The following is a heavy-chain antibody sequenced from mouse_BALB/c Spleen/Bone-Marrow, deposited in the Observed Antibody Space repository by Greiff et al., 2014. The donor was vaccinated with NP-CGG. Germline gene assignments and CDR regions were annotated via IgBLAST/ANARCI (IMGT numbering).Heavy chain of an antibody. J-gene: IGHJ4*01. V-gene: IGHV1S137*01. CDR2: ISGYYGDA. Sequence: VQLQQSGAELVRPGVSVKISCKGSGYTFTDYAIHWVKQSHAKSLEWIGLISGYYGDAIYNQKFKGKATMTSDKSSSTAYMDLARLASEDSTIYYCARYGKVRNAMDYWGQGTSVTVSS. CDR3: ARYGKVRNAMDY. D-gene: IGHD2-14*01. CDR1: GYTFTDYA.